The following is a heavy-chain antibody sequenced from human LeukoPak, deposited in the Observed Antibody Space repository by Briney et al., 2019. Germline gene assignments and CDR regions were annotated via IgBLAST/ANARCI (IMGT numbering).Heavy chain of an antibody. CDR2: IQQDGSER. CDR3: ARVRSGYDHPYYFYYMDV. V-gene: IGHV3-7*01. CDR1: GFTFSTYW. D-gene: IGHD5-12*01. Sequence: GGSLRLSCAASGFTFSTYWMSWVRQAPGKGLEWVANIQQDGSERYYVDSVKGRFTISRDNAKNSLFLQMNSLRAEDTAVYYCARVRSGYDHPYYFYYMDVWGKGTTVTVSS. J-gene: IGHJ6*03.